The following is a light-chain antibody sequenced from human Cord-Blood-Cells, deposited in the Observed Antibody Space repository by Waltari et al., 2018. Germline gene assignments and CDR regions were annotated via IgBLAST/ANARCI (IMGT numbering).Light chain of an antibody. CDR3: QQYGSSPWT. Sequence: EIVLTQSPGTLSLSPGERATLSCRASQSVSSSSLAWYPQKPVQAPRLLIYGGSSRSTGIPDRFSGSVSRTDFTLTISRLEPEDFAVDYCQQYGSSPWTFGQGTNVEIK. CDR1: QSVSSSS. CDR2: GGS. J-gene: IGKJ1*01. V-gene: IGKV3-20*01.